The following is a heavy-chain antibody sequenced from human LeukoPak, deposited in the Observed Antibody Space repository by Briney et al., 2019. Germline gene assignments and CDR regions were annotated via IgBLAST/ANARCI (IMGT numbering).Heavy chain of an antibody. J-gene: IGHJ6*02. CDR3: ARADGNYYYYGMDV. CDR2: IYYSGST. V-gene: IGHV4-59*01. Sequence: SETLSLTCTVSGGSISSYYWGWIRQPPGKGLEWIGYIYYSGSTNYNPSLKSRVTISVDTSKNQFSLKLSSVTAADTAVYYCARADGNYYYYGMDVWGQGTTVTVSS. CDR1: GGSISSYY.